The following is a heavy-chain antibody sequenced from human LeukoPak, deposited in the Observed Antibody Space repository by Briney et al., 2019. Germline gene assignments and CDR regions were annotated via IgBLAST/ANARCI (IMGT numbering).Heavy chain of an antibody. CDR1: GFTFSDYY. V-gene: IGHV3-11*04. J-gene: IGHJ4*02. CDR2: ISSRGSTI. Sequence: GSLRLSCAVSGFTFSDYYMSWIRQAPGKGLEGISYISSRGSTIYYADSVKGRFTISRDNDKNSLYLQMNSLRAEDTAVYYCARDNWNFDYWGQGTLVTVSS. D-gene: IGHD1-20*01. CDR3: ARDNWNFDY.